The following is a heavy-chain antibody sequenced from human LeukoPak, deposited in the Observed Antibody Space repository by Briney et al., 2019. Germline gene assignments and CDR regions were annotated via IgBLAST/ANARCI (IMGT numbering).Heavy chain of an antibody. V-gene: IGHV3-7*01. J-gene: IGHJ4*02. Sequence: PGGSLRLSCAASGFSFISYRMSWVRQAAGKGLEWVANIKQDGSEKYYVDSVKGRFTISRDNAKNSLYLQMNSLRAEDTAVYYCARDLDYGDYSGGFDYWGQGTPVTVSS. D-gene: IGHD4-17*01. CDR3: ARDLDYGDYSGGFDY. CDR2: IKQDGSEK. CDR1: GFSFISYR.